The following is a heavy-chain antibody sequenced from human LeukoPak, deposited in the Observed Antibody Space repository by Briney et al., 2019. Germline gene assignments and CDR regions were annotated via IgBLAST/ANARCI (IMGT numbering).Heavy chain of an antibody. J-gene: IGHJ3*02. CDR1: GGSISSSNW. V-gene: IGHV4-4*02. CDR3: ARMGAHYYDSSGYWDAFDI. CDR2: IYHSGST. D-gene: IGHD3-22*01. Sequence: SETLSLTCAVSGGSISSSNWWSWVRQPPGKGLEWIGEIYHSGSTYYNPSLKSRVTISVDTSKNQFSLKLSSVTAADTAVYYCARMGAHYYDSSGYWDAFDIWGQGTMVTVSS.